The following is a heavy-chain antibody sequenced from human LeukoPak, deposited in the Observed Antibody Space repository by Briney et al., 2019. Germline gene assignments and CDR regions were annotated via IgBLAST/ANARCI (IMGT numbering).Heavy chain of an antibody. CDR2: ISHDGSNQ. V-gene: IGHV3-30*01. CDR1: GFTFSSYA. CDR3: ARGNNFQSTSYYRPADH. Sequence: GGSLRLSCAASGFTFSSYAMDWVRQAPGKGLEWVAVISHDGSNQYYADSVKGRFTISRDNSKSTLYLQMNSLRAEDTALFYCARGNNFQSTSYYRPADHWGQGTLVTVSS. J-gene: IGHJ5*02. D-gene: IGHD2-2*01.